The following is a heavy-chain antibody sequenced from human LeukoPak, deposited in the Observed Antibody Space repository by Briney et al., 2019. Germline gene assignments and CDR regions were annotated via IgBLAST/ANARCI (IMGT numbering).Heavy chain of an antibody. CDR2: IYYSGGT. CDR1: GGSISSYY. CDR3: ARGGRPPPHIVVVPAAENNWFDP. V-gene: IGHV4-59*12. Sequence: SSETLSLTCTVSGGSISSYYWSWIRQPPGKGLEWIGYIYYSGGTNYNPSLKSRVTMSVDTSKNQFSLKLSSVTAADTAVYYCARGGRPPPHIVVVPAAENNWFDPWGQGTLVTVSS. D-gene: IGHD2-2*01. J-gene: IGHJ5*02.